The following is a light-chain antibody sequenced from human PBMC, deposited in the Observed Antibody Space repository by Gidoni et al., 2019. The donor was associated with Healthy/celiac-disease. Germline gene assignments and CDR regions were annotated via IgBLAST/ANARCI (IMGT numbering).Light chain of an antibody. Sequence: QSALTQPPSASGSPGQSVTISCTGTSSDVGGYNYVTWYQQHPGNAPTLMIYEVSQRPSGVPARFSGSKSGNTASLTVSGLQAEDEADYYCSSYAGSNNLVFGGGTKLTVL. J-gene: IGLJ3*02. CDR1: SSDVGGYNY. V-gene: IGLV2-8*01. CDR3: SSYAGSNNLV. CDR2: EVS.